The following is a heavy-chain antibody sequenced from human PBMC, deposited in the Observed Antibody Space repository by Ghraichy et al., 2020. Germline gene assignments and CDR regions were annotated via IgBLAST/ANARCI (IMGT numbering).Heavy chain of an antibody. CDR2: LNGGTT. CDR1: GFSLLSYA. V-gene: IGHV3-23*01. D-gene: IGHD2-8*01. Sequence: GGSLRLSCVASGFSLLSYAMSWVRQAPGKGLEWVSGLNGGTTYYADSVKGRFTISRDNSKNTVYLQMNSLRAEDTAVYYCARIRGASNYNALDVWGQGTTVTVSS. CDR3: ARIRGASNYNALDV. J-gene: IGHJ6*02.